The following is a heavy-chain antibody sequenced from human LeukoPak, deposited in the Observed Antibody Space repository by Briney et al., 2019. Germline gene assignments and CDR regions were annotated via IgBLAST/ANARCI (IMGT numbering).Heavy chain of an antibody. CDR1: GGSISSGGYY. D-gene: IGHD3-3*01. Sequence: PSQTLSLTCTVSGGSISSGGYYWSWIRQPPGKGLEWIGYIYHSGSTYCNPSLKSRVTISVDRSKNQFSLKLSSVTAADTAVYYCASSRTYYDFWSGFDYWGQGTLVTVSS. V-gene: IGHV4-30-2*01. CDR3: ASSRTYYDFWSGFDY. J-gene: IGHJ4*02. CDR2: IYHSGST.